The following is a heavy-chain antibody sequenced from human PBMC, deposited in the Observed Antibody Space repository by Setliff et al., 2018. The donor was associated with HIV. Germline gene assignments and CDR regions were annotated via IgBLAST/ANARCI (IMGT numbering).Heavy chain of an antibody. CDR2: IYYSGST. V-gene: IGHV4-39*01. J-gene: IGHJ6*03. CDR1: GGSISSSSYY. D-gene: IGHD5-18*01. CDR3: ARAEDTAMDDYYYMDV. Sequence: SETLSLTCTVSGGSISSSSYYWGWIRQPPGKGLEWIGSIYYSGSTYYNPSLKSRVTISVDTSKNQFSLKLSSVTAADTAVYYCARAEDTAMDDYYYMDVWGRGTTVT.